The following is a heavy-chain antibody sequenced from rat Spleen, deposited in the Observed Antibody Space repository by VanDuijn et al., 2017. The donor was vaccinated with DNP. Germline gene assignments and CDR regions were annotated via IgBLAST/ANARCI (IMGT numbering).Heavy chain of an antibody. CDR3: ARDNYGSYGAMDA. CDR2: IIYDGGGT. J-gene: IGHJ4*01. D-gene: IGHD1-3*01. V-gene: IGHV5S10*01. Sequence: EVQLVESGGGLLQPGRSLKLSCAASGFTFSDYNMAWVRQAPKKGLEWVATIIYDGGGTYYRDSVKGRFTISRDNAKSTLYLQMDSLRSEDTATYYCARDNYGSYGAMDAWGQGASVTVSS. CDR1: GFTFSDYN.